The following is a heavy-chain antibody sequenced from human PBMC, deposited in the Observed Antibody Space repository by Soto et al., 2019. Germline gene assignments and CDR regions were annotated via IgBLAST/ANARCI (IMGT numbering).Heavy chain of an antibody. D-gene: IGHD2-15*01. CDR3: ARDHYCSGGSCYLRPFDY. J-gene: IGHJ4*02. Sequence: GGSLRLSCAASGFTFSSYWMSWVRQAPGKGLEWVANIKQDGSEKYYVDSVKGRFTISRDNAKNSLYLQMNSLRAEDTAVCYCARDHYCSGGSCYLRPFDYWGQGTLVTVSS. CDR1: GFTFSSYW. V-gene: IGHV3-7*03. CDR2: IKQDGSEK.